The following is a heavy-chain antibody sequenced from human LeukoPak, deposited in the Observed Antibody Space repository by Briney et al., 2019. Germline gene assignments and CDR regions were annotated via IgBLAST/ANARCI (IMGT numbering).Heavy chain of an antibody. CDR1: GYSFSTYV. CDR2: ISAYNGNT. V-gene: IGHV1-18*01. D-gene: IGHD3-16*01. J-gene: IGHJ4*02. Sequence: ASVKVSCKASGYSFSTYVINWVRQAPGQGLEWMGWISAYNGNTNYAQKFQGRVTMTTDTSTSTVHMELRSLRSDDTAVSYCAREGSVWGSCHYFEYWGQGSLVTVSS. CDR3: AREGSVWGSCHYFEY.